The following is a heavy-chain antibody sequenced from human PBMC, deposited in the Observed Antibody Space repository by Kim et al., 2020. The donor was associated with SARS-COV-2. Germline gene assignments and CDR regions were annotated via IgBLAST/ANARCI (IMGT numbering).Heavy chain of an antibody. CDR1: GGSVSSGSYY. V-gene: IGHV4-61*01. CDR3: ASAEEARGFDY. Sequence: SETLSLTCTVSGGSVSSGSYYWSWIRQPPGKGLEWIEYIYYSGSTNYNPSLKSRVTISVDTSKNQFSLKLSSVTAADTAVYYCASAEEARGFDYWGQGTLVTVSS. J-gene: IGHJ4*02. CDR2: IYYSGST.